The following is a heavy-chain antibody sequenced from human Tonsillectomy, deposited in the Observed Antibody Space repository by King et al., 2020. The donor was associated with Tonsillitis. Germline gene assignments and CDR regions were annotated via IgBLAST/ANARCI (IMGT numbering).Heavy chain of an antibody. Sequence: QLQESGPGLVKPSETLSLSCDVSGYSLTSGYFWGWLRQPPGKGLEWIASTFHSGNTHYNPSLKSRVTMSVDTSKNQFSLNLSSVTATDTAVYYCARVKTNAYRDLDFWGQGILVTVSS. CDR3: ARVKTNAYRDLDF. CDR2: TFHSGNT. D-gene: IGHD2-8*01. J-gene: IGHJ4*02. V-gene: IGHV4-38-2*01. CDR1: GYSLTSGYF.